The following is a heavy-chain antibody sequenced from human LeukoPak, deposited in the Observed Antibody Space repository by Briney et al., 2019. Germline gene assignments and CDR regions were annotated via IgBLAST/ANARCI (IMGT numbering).Heavy chain of an antibody. J-gene: IGHJ6*03. D-gene: IGHD1-26*01. CDR2: ISPIFGTA. Sequence: GASVKVSCKASGGTFSSYAISWVRQAPGQGLEWMGGISPIFGTANYAQKFQGRVTITTDESTSTAYMELSSLRSEDTAVYYCARDRGLRELLNYYYYYMDVWGKGTTVTVSS. CDR3: ARDRGLRELLNYYYYYMDV. CDR1: GGTFSSYA. V-gene: IGHV1-69*05.